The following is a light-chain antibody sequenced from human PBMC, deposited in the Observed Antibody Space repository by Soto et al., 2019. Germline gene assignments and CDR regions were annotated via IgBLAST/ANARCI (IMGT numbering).Light chain of an antibody. CDR2: GAS. CDR3: QNYNTWPLT. V-gene: IGKV3-15*01. J-gene: IGKJ4*01. Sequence: KVMTQSPATLSVSPGERATLSCRASQSVNTNLAWYQQKPGQAPRLLIYGASTRATGIPARFSGSGSGTEFTLTISSLQSEDFAVYYCQNYNTWPLTFGGGTKVDIK. CDR1: QSVNTN.